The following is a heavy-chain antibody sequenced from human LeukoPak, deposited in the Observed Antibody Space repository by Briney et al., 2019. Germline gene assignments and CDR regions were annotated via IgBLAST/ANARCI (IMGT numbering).Heavy chain of an antibody. CDR3: AKMEAWTTVTGSGVDY. D-gene: IGHD4-17*01. J-gene: IGHJ4*02. CDR1: GFTFSSYA. V-gene: IGHV3-23*01. CDR2: ISGSGGST. Sequence: GGSLRLSCAASGFTFSSYAMSWVLQAPGKGLEWVSGISGSGGSTYYADSVKGRFTISRDNSKKTLYLQMNSLRAEDTAVHYCAKMEAWTTVTGSGVDYWGQGTLVTVSS.